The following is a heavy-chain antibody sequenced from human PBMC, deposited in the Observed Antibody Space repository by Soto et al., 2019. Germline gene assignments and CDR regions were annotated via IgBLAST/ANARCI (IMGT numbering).Heavy chain of an antibody. CDR1: GISLTNSGAG. CDR2: IYWDDAK. D-gene: IGHD3-9*01. CDR3: AQMDFDLYGMDV. J-gene: IGHJ6*02. V-gene: IGHV2-5*02. Sequence: QITLTESGPTLVKPTQTLTLTCTFSGISLTNSGAGVSWIRQPPGKALEWLAVIYWDDAKHFSPSQKSRLTIPKDTSKNQVVLTMTNRDSVDTATYFCAQMDFDLYGMDVWGPGTTVLVSS.